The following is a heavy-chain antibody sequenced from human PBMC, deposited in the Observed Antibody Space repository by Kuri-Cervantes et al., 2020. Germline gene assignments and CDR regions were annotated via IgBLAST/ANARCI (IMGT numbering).Heavy chain of an antibody. CDR1: GFDVKSYG. D-gene: IGHD6-13*01. CDR3: ARDHDVVAAAGRDNWFDP. V-gene: IGHV3-21*01. J-gene: IGHJ5*02. Sequence: LKISCVASGFDVKSYGIHWVRQAPGKGLEWVSSISSSSYIYYADSVKGRFTISRDNAKNSLYLQMNSLRAEDTAVYYCARDHDVVAAAGRDNWFDPWGQGTLVTVSS. CDR2: ISSSSYI.